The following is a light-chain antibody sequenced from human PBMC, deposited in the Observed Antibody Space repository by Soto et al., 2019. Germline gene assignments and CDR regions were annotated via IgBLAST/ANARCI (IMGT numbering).Light chain of an antibody. V-gene: IGLV1-40*01. CDR1: SCNIGADNY. Sequence: QSVLTQPPSVSGAPGQRVTISCAGTSCNIGADNYVHWYQQLEGTVPKLLIYNITNRPSGVPDRFSGSKSGTSASLFITGLQAEDEADYDCESCDSSRSGFSVFGTGTKLTVL. CDR2: NIT. J-gene: IGLJ1*01. CDR3: ESCDSSRSGFSV.